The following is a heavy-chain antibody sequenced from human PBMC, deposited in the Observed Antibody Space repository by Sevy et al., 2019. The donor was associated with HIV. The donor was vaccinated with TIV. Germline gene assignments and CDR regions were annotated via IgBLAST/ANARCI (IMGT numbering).Heavy chain of an antibody. CDR3: AKYGLGATIYYYGMDV. CDR2: ISYDGSNK. D-gene: IGHD1-26*01. Sequence: GGSLRLSCAASGFTFSSYGMHWVRQAPGKGLEWVAVISYDGSNKYYADSVKGRFTISRDNSKNTLYLQMNSLRAEDTAVYYCAKYGLGATIYYYGMDVWGQGTTVTVSS. V-gene: IGHV3-30*18. CDR1: GFTFSSYG. J-gene: IGHJ6*02.